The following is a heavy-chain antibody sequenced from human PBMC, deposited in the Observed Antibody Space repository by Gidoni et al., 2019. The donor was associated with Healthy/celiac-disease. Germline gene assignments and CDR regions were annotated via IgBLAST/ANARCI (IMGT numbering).Heavy chain of an antibody. CDR1: GYTFTSYG. CDR3: ARNRIAVAGTLPADYYYYGMDV. CDR2: IRAYNGNT. Sequence: VQLGQSGAEVKKPGASAKVPCKASGYTFTSYGSSWVRQAPGQGLGWMGWIRAYNGNTNYAQKLQGRVTMITATSTSTAYMELRSLRSDDTAVYYCARNRIAVAGTLPADYYYYGMDVWGQGTTVPVSS. J-gene: IGHJ6*02. D-gene: IGHD6-19*01. V-gene: IGHV1-18*01.